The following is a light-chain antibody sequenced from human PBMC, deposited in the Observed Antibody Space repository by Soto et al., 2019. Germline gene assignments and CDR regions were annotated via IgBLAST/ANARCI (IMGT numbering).Light chain of an antibody. J-gene: IGLJ3*02. V-gene: IGLV2-23*01. CDR2: EGD. CDR3: CSYAGSGTWV. CDR1: RSNLGSYNL. Sequence: QSVLTQPASVSGSPGQSVTISCTGTRSNLGSYNLVSWYQQHPGKVPKLMIYEGDKRPSGVSNRLSGSKSGSTASLTISGLQAEDEADYYCCSYAGSGTWVFGGGTKLTVL.